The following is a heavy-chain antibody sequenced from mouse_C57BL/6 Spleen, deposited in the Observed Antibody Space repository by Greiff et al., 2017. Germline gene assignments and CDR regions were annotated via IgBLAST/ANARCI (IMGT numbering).Heavy chain of an antibody. CDR1: GFTFSDYG. CDR2: ISNLTYSI. J-gene: IGHJ4*01. V-gene: IGHV5-15*01. Sequence: EVKLVESGGGLVQPGGSLKLSCAASGFTFSDYGMAWVRQAPGKGPEWVAFISNLTYSIYYADTVKGRFTISRENAKNTLYLEMSSLRSEDTAMYYCARRGISGAMDYWGQGTSVTVSS. CDR3: ARRGISGAMDY.